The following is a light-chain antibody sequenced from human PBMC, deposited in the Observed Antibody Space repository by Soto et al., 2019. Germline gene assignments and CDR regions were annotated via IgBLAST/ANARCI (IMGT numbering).Light chain of an antibody. J-gene: IGKJ1*01. CDR3: QQTYSTPRT. Sequence: DIQMTQSPSSLSAFEGDRVTITCRASQSINSYLNWFQQRPGKAPRLLIYAASSLQSGVPSRFSGSGSGTDFTLTISSLQPEDFATYYCQQTYSTPRTFGQGTKVEIK. CDR1: QSINSY. CDR2: AAS. V-gene: IGKV1-39*01.